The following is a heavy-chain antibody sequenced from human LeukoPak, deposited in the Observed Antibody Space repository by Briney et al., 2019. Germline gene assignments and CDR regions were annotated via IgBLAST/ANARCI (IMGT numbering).Heavy chain of an antibody. CDR1: GFTFSSYA. J-gene: IGHJ3*02. CDR3: AKNWGATIYHAFDI. V-gene: IGHV3-23*01. D-gene: IGHD5-12*01. Sequence: GGSVRLSCAASGFTFSSYAISWVRQAPGKGLEWVSAISGSGGWTYYADSVNGRFTISTDNSKNTLYLQMNSLRAEDTAVYYCAKNWGATIYHAFDIWGQGTMVTLSS. CDR2: ISGSGGWT.